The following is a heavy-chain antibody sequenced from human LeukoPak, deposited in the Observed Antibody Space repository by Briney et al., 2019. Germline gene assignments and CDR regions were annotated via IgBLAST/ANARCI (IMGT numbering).Heavy chain of an antibody. J-gene: IGHJ3*02. D-gene: IGHD5-18*01. CDR1: GGTFSSYA. Sequence: ASVKVSCKASGGTFSSYAISWVRQAPGQGLEWMGWMNPNSGNTGYAQKFQGRVTITRNTSISTAYMELSSLRSEDTAVYYCARGGFSAMGDDAFDIWGQGTMVTVSS. CDR3: ARGGFSAMGDDAFDI. V-gene: IGHV1-8*03. CDR2: MNPNSGNT.